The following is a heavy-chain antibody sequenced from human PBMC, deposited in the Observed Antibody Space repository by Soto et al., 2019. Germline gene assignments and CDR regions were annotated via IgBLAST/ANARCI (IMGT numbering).Heavy chain of an antibody. V-gene: IGHV4-31*03. CDR3: AREDYGDENWFDP. CDR2: IYYSGST. D-gene: IGHD4-17*01. Sequence: SETLSLTCTVSGGSISSGGYYWSWIRQHPGKGLEWIGYIYYSGSTYYNPSLKSRVTISVDTSKNQFSLKLSSVTAADTAVYYCAREDYGDENWFDPWGQGTLVTVSS. J-gene: IGHJ5*02. CDR1: GGSISSGGYY.